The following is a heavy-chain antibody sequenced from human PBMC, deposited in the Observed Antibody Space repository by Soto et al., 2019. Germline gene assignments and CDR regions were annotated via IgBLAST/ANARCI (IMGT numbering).Heavy chain of an antibody. CDR2: INPNSGGT. V-gene: IGHV1-2*02. CDR1: GYTFTGYY. Sequence: GASVKVSCKTSGYTFTGYYIHWVRQAPGQGPEWMGWINPNSGGTKYAQKFQGRVALTRDTSISTAYMELSRMQSADTAVSYCARDEAATGTGFDPLGQGTLVTVSS. D-gene: IGHD6-13*01. CDR3: ARDEAATGTGFDP. J-gene: IGHJ5*02.